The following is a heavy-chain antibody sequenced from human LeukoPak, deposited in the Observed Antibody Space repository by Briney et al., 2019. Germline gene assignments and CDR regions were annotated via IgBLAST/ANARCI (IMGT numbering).Heavy chain of an antibody. D-gene: IGHD2-2*01. CDR3: AKAHCSSTSCSRADN. J-gene: IGHJ4*02. CDR1: GLTFTRNA. V-gene: IGHV3-23*01. Sequence: GGSLRLSCAASGLTFTRNAMAWVRQAPGKGLEWVSAIDGSGGTTFYADSVKGRVTISRVQSTNTVYLQMNSLRADDTAVYYCAKAHCSSTSCSRADNWGQGTLVTISS. CDR2: IDGSGGTT.